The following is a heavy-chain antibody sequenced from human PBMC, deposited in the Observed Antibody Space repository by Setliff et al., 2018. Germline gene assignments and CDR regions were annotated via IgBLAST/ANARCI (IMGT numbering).Heavy chain of an antibody. V-gene: IGHV3-21*05. J-gene: IGHJ4*02. CDR1: GFTFSGYS. CDR3: AKSQDIDY. Sequence: GGSLRLSCAASGFTFSGYSMNWVRQAPGKGLEWVSYISSSSSYTNYADSVKGRFTISRDNSKNTLYLQMNSLRAEDTAVYYCAKSQDIDYWGQGTLVTVSS. CDR2: ISSSSSYT.